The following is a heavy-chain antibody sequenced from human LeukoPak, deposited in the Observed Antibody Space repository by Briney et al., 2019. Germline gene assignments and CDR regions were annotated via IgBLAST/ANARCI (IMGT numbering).Heavy chain of an antibody. J-gene: IGHJ4*02. V-gene: IGHV3-66*01. CDR3: ARSRGTFFPHDY. Sequence: GGSLRLSCAASGFTVSSNYMSWVRQAPGKGLEWVSVIYSGGGTYYADSVKGRVTISRDNSKNTVYLQMNSLRVEDTAVYYCARSRGTFFPHDYWGQGTLFTVTS. D-gene: IGHD3-10*01. CDR1: GFTVSSNY. CDR2: IYSGGGT.